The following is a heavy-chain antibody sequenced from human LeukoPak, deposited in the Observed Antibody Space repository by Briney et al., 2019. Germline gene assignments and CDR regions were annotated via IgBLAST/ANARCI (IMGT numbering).Heavy chain of an antibody. CDR1: GFTFTTHS. D-gene: IGHD3-16*01. V-gene: IGHV3-21*01. CDR3: AREGGNAFDI. CDR2: ISSTNTYI. J-gene: IGHJ3*02. Sequence: GGSLRLSCAASGFTFTTHSFNWLRQAPGKGLEWVASISSTNTYIKYADSVKGRFTISRDNTKNSVFLQMNSLTGEDTAVYYCAREGGNAFDIWGQGTMVTVSS.